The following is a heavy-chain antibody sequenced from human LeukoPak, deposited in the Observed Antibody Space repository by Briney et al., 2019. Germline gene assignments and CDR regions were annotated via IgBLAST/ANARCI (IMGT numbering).Heavy chain of an antibody. CDR2: MYNSGST. J-gene: IGHJ6*03. D-gene: IGHD3-3*01. CDR3: AATYYDFWSGYYYMDV. V-gene: IGHV4-59*12. Sequence: PSETLSLTCTVSGGSISGSYWSWIRQPPGKGLEWIAYMYNSGSTNYNPSLKSRVTISVDTSKNQFSLKLSSVTAADTAVYYCAATYYDFWSGYYYMDVWGKGTTVTVSS. CDR1: GGSISGSY.